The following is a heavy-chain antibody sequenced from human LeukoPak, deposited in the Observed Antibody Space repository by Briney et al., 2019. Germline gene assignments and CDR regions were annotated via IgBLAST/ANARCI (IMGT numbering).Heavy chain of an antibody. CDR3: ARGSADYDILTDYYFDY. Sequence: ASVKVSCKASGYTFTSYYMHWVRQAPGQGPEWMGIINPSGGSTSYAQKFQGRVTMTRDTSTSTVYMELSSLRSEDTAVYYCARGSADYDILTDYYFDYWGQGTLVTVSS. CDR1: GYTFTSYY. J-gene: IGHJ4*02. V-gene: IGHV1-46*01. D-gene: IGHD3-9*01. CDR2: INPSGGST.